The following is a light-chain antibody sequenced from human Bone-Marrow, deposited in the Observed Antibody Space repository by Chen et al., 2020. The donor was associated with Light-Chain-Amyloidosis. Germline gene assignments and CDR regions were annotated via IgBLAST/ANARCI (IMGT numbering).Light chain of an antibody. CDR1: SGSIATNY. CDR3: QSYQGSSQGV. J-gene: IGLJ3*02. Sequence: FMLTQPHSVSESPGQTVILSCTLSSGSIATNYVQWYQQRPGSSPTTVIYEDDQRPSGVPDRFSGSIDRSSNSASLTISGLKTEDEADYYCQSYQGSSQGVFGGGTKLTVL. V-gene: IGLV6-57*01. CDR2: EDD.